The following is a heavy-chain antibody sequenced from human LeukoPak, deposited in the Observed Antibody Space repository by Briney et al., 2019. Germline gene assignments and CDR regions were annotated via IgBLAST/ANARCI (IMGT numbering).Heavy chain of an antibody. CDR1: GFTFSSYS. Sequence: GGSLRLSCAASGFTFSSYSMNWVRQATGKGLGWVSYISSSSSTIYYAGSVKGRFTISRDNAKNSLFLQMNSLRAEDTAVYYCARSRGSSGSYPFDYWGQGTLVTVSS. V-gene: IGHV3-48*01. CDR3: ARSRGSSGSYPFDY. CDR2: ISSSSSTI. J-gene: IGHJ4*02. D-gene: IGHD1-26*01.